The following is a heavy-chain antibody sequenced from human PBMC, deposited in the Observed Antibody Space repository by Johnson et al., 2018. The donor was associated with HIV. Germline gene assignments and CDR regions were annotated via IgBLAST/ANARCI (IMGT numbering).Heavy chain of an antibody. V-gene: IGHV3-11*04. CDR1: GFTFSDYY. D-gene: IGHD1-7*01. CDR2: ISGSGSTL. CDR3: ARERNSGTHAALDI. Sequence: QEQLVESGGGVVKPGRSLRLSCAASGFTFSDYYMRWIRQAPGKGLEWVSYISGSGSTLYYADSVKGRFTISRDNAQNSLYLQMNSLRAEDQAVYYCARERNSGTHAALDIWGQGTMVTVSS. J-gene: IGHJ3*02.